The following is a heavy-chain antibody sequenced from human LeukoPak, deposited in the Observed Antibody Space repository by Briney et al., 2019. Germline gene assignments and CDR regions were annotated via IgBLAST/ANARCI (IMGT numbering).Heavy chain of an antibody. CDR3: AKDGSPYYDFWSGYYPSLNWFDP. J-gene: IGHJ5*02. V-gene: IGHV3-23*01. CDR1: GFTFRNYY. D-gene: IGHD3-3*01. CDR2: ISGSGGST. Sequence: GRSLRLSCAASGFTFRNYYMHWVRQAPGKGLEWVSAISGSGGSTYYADSVKGRFTISRDNSKNTLYLQMNSLRAEDTAVYYCAKDGSPYYDFWSGYYPSLNWFDPWGQGTLVTVSS.